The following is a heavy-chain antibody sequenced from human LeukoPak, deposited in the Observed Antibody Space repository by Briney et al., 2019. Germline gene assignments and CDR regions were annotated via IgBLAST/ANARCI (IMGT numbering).Heavy chain of an antibody. V-gene: IGHV4-34*01. D-gene: IGHD3-3*01. J-gene: IGHJ4*02. CDR3: ARVSSDFWSGYYTRLTQYYFDY. CDR1: GGSISSYY. CDR2: INHSGST. Sequence: PSETLSLTCTVSGGSISSYYWSWIRQPPGKGLEWIGEINHSGSTNYNPSLKSRVAISVDTSKNQFSLKLSSVTAADTAVYYCARVSSDFWSGYYTRLTQYYFDYWGQGTLVTVSS.